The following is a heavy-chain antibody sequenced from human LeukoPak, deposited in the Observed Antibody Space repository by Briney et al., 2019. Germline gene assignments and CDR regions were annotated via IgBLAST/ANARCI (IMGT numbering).Heavy chain of an antibody. D-gene: IGHD1-1*01. CDR1: GFSLSTNGVG. V-gene: IGHV2-5*02. Sequence: ASGPTLVKPTQTLTLTCTFSGFSLSTNGVGVGWIRQPPGKALEWLALIYWDDDKYYSPSLKSRLTITKDNSKNQVVPTMTNVDPVDTGTYYCGHSRTGTARRAFDFWGQGTMVTVSS. CDR2: IYWDDDK. J-gene: IGHJ3*01. CDR3: GHSRTGTARRAFDF.